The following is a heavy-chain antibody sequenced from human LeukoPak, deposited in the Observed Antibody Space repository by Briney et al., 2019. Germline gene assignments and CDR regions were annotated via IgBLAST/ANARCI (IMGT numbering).Heavy chain of an antibody. J-gene: IGHJ4*02. CDR2: ILPGGVT. CDR1: GFSVRVNH. D-gene: IGHD4-17*01. Sequence: GGSWTLSCEVSGFSVRVNHMAWVRQGLGKGLEWVAVILPGGVTHYTDSLRDRFSISTDKSKNVLYLQMDTLRAEDTALYYCVRERDYDTYFDYWGRGTLVTVSS. CDR3: VRERDYDTYFDY. V-gene: IGHV3-53*01.